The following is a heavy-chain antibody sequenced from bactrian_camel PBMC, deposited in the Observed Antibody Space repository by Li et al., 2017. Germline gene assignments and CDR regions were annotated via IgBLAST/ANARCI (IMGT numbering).Heavy chain of an antibody. V-gene: IGHV3S1*01. D-gene: IGHD2*01. J-gene: IGHJ4*01. Sequence: VQLVESGGGLVQPGGSHRLSCAASGFTFSKYWMFWVRQAPGKGLEWVATINSGGDTTYYSDSVKGVFTISRDNAKNTVYLQMNSLKTEDTAVYYCVKADRVVEGTSLTSGNFWGQETQVTVS. CDR1: GFTFSKYW. CDR2: INSGGDTT. CDR3: VKADRVVEGTSLTSGNF.